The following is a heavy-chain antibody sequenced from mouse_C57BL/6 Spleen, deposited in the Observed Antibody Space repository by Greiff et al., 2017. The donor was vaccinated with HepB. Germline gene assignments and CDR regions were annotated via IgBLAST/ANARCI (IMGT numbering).Heavy chain of an antibody. CDR2: IYPGDGDT. CDR1: GYAFSSSW. J-gene: IGHJ2*01. CDR3: VRDYGNYFDY. V-gene: IGHV1-82*01. Sequence: QVQLQQSGPELVKPGASVKISCKASGYAFSSSWMNWVKQRPGKGLEWIGRIYPGDGDTNYNGKFKGKATLTADKSSSTAYMQLSSLTSEDSAVYFCVRDYGNYFDYWGQGTTLTVSS. D-gene: IGHD2-1*01.